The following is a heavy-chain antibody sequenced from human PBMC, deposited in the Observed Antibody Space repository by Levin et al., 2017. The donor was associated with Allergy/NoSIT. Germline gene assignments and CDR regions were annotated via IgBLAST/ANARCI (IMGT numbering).Heavy chain of an antibody. V-gene: IGHV1-69*13. D-gene: IGHD2-21*02. Sequence: SVKVSCKASGGTFSSYAISWVRQAPGQGLEWMGGIIPIFGTANYAQKFQGRVTITADESTSTAYMELSSLRSEDTAVYYCARTVTAGYYYYYMDVWGKGTTVTVSS. CDR3: ARTVTAGYYYYYMDV. J-gene: IGHJ6*03. CDR1: GGTFSSYA. CDR2: IIPIFGTA.